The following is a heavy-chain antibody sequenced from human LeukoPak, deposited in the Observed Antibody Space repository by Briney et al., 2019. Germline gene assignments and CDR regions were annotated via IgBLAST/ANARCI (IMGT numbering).Heavy chain of an antibody. V-gene: IGHV1-69*04. D-gene: IGHD6-13*01. Sequence: GASVKVSCKASGYTFTSYYMHWVRQAPGQGLEWMGRIIPILGIANYAQKFQGRVTITADKSTSTAYMELSSLRSEDTAVYYCARDGTRGSWREDAIDAFDIWGQGTMVTVSS. J-gene: IGHJ3*02. CDR1: GYTFTSYY. CDR2: IIPILGIA. CDR3: ARDGTRGSWREDAIDAFDI.